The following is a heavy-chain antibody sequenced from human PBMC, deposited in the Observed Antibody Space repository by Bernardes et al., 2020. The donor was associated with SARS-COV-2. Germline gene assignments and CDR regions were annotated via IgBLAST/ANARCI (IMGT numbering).Heavy chain of an antibody. CDR1: GFTFFNYA. J-gene: IGHJ4*02. D-gene: IGHD1-26*01. CDR3: ARDPRTGTYYGGFAY. V-gene: IGHV3-23*01. CDR2: VSGFGAST. Sequence: GGSLRLSCAASGFTFFNYAMSWVRQAPGKGLEWVSVVSGFGASTYYADSVKGRFTISRDNSKNTLYLQMDSLRADDTAVYYCARDPRTGTYYGGFAYWGQGTLVTVSS.